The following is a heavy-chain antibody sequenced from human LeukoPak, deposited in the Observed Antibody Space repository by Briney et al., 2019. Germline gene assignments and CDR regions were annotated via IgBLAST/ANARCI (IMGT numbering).Heavy chain of an antibody. CDR3: ARGARVPYYYGSGSYYSYYFDY. CDR1: GGSISSGGYS. CDR2: IYHSGST. Sequence: SETLSLTCAVSGGSISSGGYSWSWIRQPPGKGLEWIGYIYHSGSTYYNPSLKSRVTISVYRSKNQFSLKLSSVTAADTAVYYCARGARVPYYYGSGSYYSYYFDYWGQGTLVTVSS. J-gene: IGHJ4*02. V-gene: IGHV4-30-2*01. D-gene: IGHD3-10*01.